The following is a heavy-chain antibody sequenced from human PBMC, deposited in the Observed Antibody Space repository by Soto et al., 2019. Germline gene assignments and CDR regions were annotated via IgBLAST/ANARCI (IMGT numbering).Heavy chain of an antibody. D-gene: IGHD6-6*01. CDR1: GFTFSSYS. J-gene: IGHJ6*02. V-gene: IGHV3-48*02. CDR2: ISSSSSTI. CDR3: ASRSSSSGDYYYGMDV. Sequence: EVQLVESGGGLVQPGGSLRLSCAASGFTFSSYSMNWVRQAPGKGLEWVSYISSSSSTIYYADSVKGRFTISRDNAKNSLYLQMNSLRDEDTAVYYCASRSSSSGDYYYGMDVWGQGTTVTVSS.